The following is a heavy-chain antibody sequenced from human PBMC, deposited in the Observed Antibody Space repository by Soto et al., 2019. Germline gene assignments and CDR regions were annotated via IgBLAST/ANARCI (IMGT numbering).Heavy chain of an antibody. CDR1: GYSFTSYW. V-gene: IGHV5-51*01. D-gene: IGHD2-2*01. CDR3: ARASKDRGSGSYYYYYMDV. Sequence: PWEPLKVSCKGSGYSFTSYWIGWVRQLPGKGLEWMGIIYPGDSDTRYSPSFQGQVTISADKSISPAYLQWSSLKASDTAVYYCARASKDRGSGSYYYYYMDVWGKGTTVTVSS. CDR2: IYPGDSDT. J-gene: IGHJ6*03.